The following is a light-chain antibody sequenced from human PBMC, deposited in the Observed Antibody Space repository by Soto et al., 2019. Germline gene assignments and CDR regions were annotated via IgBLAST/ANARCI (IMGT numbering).Light chain of an antibody. CDR3: QQYNSYPLT. J-gene: IGKJ4*01. V-gene: IGKV1-5*03. Sequence: DIQMTQSPYTLSASVGDRVTITCRASQSISSWLAWYQQKPGKAPNLLIYKASSLESGDPSRFSGSGSGTEFTLTISSLQPDDFATYYCQQYNSYPLTFGGGTKVEIK. CDR1: QSISSW. CDR2: KAS.